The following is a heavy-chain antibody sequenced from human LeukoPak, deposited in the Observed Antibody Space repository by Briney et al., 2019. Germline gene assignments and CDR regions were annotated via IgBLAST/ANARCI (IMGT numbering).Heavy chain of an antibody. D-gene: IGHD7-27*01. J-gene: IGHJ5*02. CDR2: IIPIFGTA. Sequence: SVKVTCKASGGTFSSYVISWVRQAPGQGLEWMGGIIPIFGTANYAQKFQGRVTITAAKSTSTAYMELSSLRSEDTAVYYCARILGPDWFDPWGQGTLVTVSS. CDR3: ARILGPDWFDP. CDR1: GGTFSSYV. V-gene: IGHV1-69*06.